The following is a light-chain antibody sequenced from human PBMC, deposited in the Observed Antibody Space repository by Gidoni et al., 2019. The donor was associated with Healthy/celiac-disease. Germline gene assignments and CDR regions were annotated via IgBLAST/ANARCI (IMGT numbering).Light chain of an antibody. J-gene: IGKJ4*01. CDR3: QQRSNWPPLT. CDR2: DAS. V-gene: IGKV3-11*01. CDR1: QSVSSY. Sequence: EIVLTPSPATLPLSPGERATLSCRASQSVSSYLAWYQQKPGQAPRLLIYDASNRATGIQARFSGSGSGTDFTLTIRSLEPEDFAVYYCQQRSNWPPLTFGGGTKVEIK.